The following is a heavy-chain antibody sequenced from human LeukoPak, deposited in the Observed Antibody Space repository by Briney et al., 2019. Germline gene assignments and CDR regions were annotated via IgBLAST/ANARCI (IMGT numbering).Heavy chain of an antibody. CDR1: GLSFMNSC. CDR2: NKSNADGRTP. V-gene: IGHV3-15*01. D-gene: IGHD2/OR15-2a*01. J-gene: IGHJ4*02. Sequence: IPGGPLTLPCAASGLSFMNSCKIWVRQAPGKGLEWVGRNKSNADGRTPDYAAPARGRFTISRDDSKNTLYLQMNSLKTEDTAVYYCTTFYHEYSPYWGRGTLVTVSS. CDR3: TTFYHEYSPY.